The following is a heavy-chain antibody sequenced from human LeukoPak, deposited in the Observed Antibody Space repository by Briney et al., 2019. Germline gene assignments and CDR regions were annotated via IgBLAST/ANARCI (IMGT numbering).Heavy chain of an antibody. D-gene: IGHD4-17*01. CDR1: GGSITSYY. CDR2: IYYSGST. J-gene: IGHJ4*02. CDR3: ASLTTVTQGYFAS. Sequence: SETLSLTCTVSGGSITSYYWSWIRQPPGKGLEWIGYIYYSGSTNYNPSLKSRLSISVDASKNQFSLKLSSVTATDTAVYYCASLTTVTQGYFASWREGTLVTVYS. V-gene: IGHV4-59*08.